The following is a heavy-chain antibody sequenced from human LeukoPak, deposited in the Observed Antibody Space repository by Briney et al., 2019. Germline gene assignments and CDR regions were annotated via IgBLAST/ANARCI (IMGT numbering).Heavy chain of an antibody. CDR3: AKALSNRITMIVVSG. J-gene: IGHJ4*02. CDR2: IYYSGST. CDR1: GGSISSSSYY. D-gene: IGHD3-22*01. V-gene: IGHV4-39*07. Sequence: SETLSLTCTVSGGSISSSSYYWGWIRQPPGKGLEWIGSIYYSGSTYYNPSLKSRVTISVDTSKNQFSLKLSSVTAADTAVYYCAKALSNRITMIVVSGWGQGTLVTVSS.